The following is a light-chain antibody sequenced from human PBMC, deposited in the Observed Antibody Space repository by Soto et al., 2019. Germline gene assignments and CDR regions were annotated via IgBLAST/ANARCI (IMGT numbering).Light chain of an antibody. J-gene: IGLJ3*02. CDR1: NSNIGRNY. V-gene: IGLV1-47*01. CDR2: RNS. CDR3: AAWDDSLSGWV. Sequence: QTVVTQPPSVSGTPGQRVTISCSGSNSNIGRNYVFWYQQFPGTAPKLRMYRNSQRPSGVPDRFSGSKFGTSASLAISGLRSEDDADYYCAAWDDSLSGWVFGGGTKLTVL.